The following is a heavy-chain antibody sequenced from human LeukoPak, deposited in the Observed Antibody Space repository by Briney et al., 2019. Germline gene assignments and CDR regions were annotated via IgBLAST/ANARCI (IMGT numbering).Heavy chain of an antibody. J-gene: IGHJ6*02. Sequence: GGSLRLSCAASGFTFSSYSMNWVRQAPGKGLEWVSGISWNSGSIGYADSVKGRFTISRDNAKNSLYLQMNSLRTEDTALYYCAKAPLDYYYYGMDVWGQGTTVTVSS. CDR2: ISWNSGSI. CDR1: GFTFSSYS. CDR3: AKAPLDYYYYGMDV. V-gene: IGHV3-9*01.